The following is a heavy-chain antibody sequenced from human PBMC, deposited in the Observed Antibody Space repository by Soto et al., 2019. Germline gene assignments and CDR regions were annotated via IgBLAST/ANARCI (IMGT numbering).Heavy chain of an antibody. D-gene: IGHD6-13*01. J-gene: IGHJ4*02. V-gene: IGHV3-23*01. Sequence: GGSLRLSCAASGFTFSSCDMSWVRQAPGKGLEWVSAISGSGGSTYYADSVKGRFTISRDNSKNTLYLQMNSLRAEDTAVYYCAARSSWYFDYWGQGTLVTVSS. CDR1: GFTFSSCD. CDR3: AARSSWYFDY. CDR2: ISGSGGST.